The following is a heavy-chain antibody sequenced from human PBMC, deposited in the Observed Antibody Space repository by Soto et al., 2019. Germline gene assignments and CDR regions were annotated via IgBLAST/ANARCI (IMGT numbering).Heavy chain of an antibody. J-gene: IGHJ4*02. CDR2: TYYRSRWYD. CDR1: RDSVSSNSAA. V-gene: IGHV6-1*01. CDR3: ARANDPSGNYIQYFDY. D-gene: IGHD3-22*01. Sequence: SQTLSLTCAISRDSVSSNSAAWNWIRQSPSRGLEWLGRTYYRSRWYDDYAESVRGRIAVNPDTSKNQFSLQLNSVTPEDTAVYFCARANDPSGNYIQYFDYWGQGTLVTVSS.